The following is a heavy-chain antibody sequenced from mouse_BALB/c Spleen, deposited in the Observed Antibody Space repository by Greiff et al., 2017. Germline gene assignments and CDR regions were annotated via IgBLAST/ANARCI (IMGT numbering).Heavy chain of an antibody. D-gene: IGHD1-1*01. V-gene: IGHV1-66*01. CDR3: ARNYGSSYGAMDY. CDR2: IFPGSGNT. J-gene: IGHJ4*01. CDR1: GYSFTSYY. Sequence: QVQLQHSGPELVKPGASVKISCKASGYSFTSYYIHWVKQRPGQGLEWIGWIFPGSGNTKYNEKFKGKATLTADTSSSTAYMQLSSLTSEDSAVYFCARNYGSSYGAMDYWGQGTSVTVSS.